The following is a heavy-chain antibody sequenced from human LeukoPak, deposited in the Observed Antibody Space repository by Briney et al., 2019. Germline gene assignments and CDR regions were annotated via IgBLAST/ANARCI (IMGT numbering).Heavy chain of an antibody. J-gene: IGHJ3*01. D-gene: IGHD2-21*02. CDR1: GFTFSSYS. CDR2: IGSNGSPT. V-gene: IGHV3-48*01. Sequence: TGGCLRPSCEASGFTFSSYSMTWVRQAPGKRLEGISYIGSNGSPTHYADSVKGRFTISRDNAKNSLYLQMNSLTVEDTAVYYCAKDQAPYCTTDCYGAIDAWGQGTLVTVSS. CDR3: AKDQAPYCTTDCYGAIDA.